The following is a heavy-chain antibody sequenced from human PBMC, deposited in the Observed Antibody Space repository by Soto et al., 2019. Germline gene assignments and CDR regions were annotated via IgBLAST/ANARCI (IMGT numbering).Heavy chain of an antibody. CDR2: INPNSGDT. CDR3: ATDGQTMIITFDY. J-gene: IGHJ4*02. Sequence: ASVKVSCKASGYTFTGYYMHWVRQAPGQGLEWMGWINPNSGDTNYAQKFQGRVTMTRDTSISAAYMELSSLRSDDTAVYYCATDGQTMIITFDYCGPGTLVTVSS. D-gene: IGHD1-20*01. V-gene: IGHV1-2*02. CDR1: GYTFTGYY.